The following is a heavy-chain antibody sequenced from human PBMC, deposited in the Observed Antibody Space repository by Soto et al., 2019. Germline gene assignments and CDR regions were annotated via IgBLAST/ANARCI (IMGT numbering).Heavy chain of an antibody. V-gene: IGHV3-33*01. Sequence: QVQLVESGGSVVQPGKSLRLSCAASGFSFSDYAMHWVRQAPGKGLEWVAVIWYDGSNKYYADSVKGRFTISKDNSQTTVYLQMNSLRAEDTAVYYCTRDPYGGSRYYFDSWGQGILVTVSS. D-gene: IGHD1-26*01. CDR1: GFSFSDYA. CDR2: IWYDGSNK. J-gene: IGHJ4*02. CDR3: TRDPYGGSRYYFDS.